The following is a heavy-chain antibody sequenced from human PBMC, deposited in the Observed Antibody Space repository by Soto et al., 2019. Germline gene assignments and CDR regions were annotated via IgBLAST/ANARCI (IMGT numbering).Heavy chain of an antibody. CDR2: IHYSGTT. J-gene: IGHJ4*02. CDR3: ARYNSYAIDY. Sequence: LSLTCTVSGTSISSYYWSWIRQPPGKGLEWIANIHYSGTTNYNPSLASRVTLSVDTSKNQFSLKMTSVTAADRAMYFCARYNSYAIDYWGRGTLVTV. V-gene: IGHV4-59*01. CDR1: GTSISSYY. D-gene: IGHD2-8*01.